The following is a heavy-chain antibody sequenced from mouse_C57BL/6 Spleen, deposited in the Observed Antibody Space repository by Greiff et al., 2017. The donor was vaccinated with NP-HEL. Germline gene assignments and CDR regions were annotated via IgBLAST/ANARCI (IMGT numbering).Heavy chain of an antibody. CDR1: GFNIKDYY. CDR2: IDPEDGDT. D-gene: IGHD1-1*01. CDR3: TTWYYGSSYNYFDY. J-gene: IGHJ2*01. V-gene: IGHV14-1*01. Sequence: VQLQQSGAELVRPGASVKLSCTASGFNIKDYYMHWVKQRPEQGLEWIGRIDPEDGDTEYAPKFQGKATMTADTSSNTAYLQLSSLTSEDTAVYYCTTWYYGSSYNYFDYWGQGTTLTVSS.